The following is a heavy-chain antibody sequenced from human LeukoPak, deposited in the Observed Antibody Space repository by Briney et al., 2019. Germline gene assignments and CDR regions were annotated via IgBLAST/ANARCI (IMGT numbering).Heavy chain of an antibody. CDR2: IYYSGST. CDR3: ARDQVYSSSWYLAFDI. Sequence: PSETLSLTCTVSGGSISSYYWSWIRQPPGKGLEWIGYIYYSGSTNYNPSLKSRVTISVDTSKNQFSLKLSSVTAADTAVYYCARDQVYSSSWYLAFDIWGQGTMVTVSS. J-gene: IGHJ3*02. V-gene: IGHV4-59*01. CDR1: GGSISSYY. D-gene: IGHD6-13*01.